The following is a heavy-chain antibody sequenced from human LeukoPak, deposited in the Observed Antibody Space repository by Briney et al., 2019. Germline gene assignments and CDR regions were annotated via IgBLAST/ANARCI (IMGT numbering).Heavy chain of an antibody. V-gene: IGHV5-51*01. Sequence: GESLKISCKGSGYRFTTYWIGWVRQMPGKGLEWMGIIYPGDSDTRYSPSFQGQVTISADKSISTASLQWSSLKASDTAMYYCARHISECGGDCPFDSWGQGTLVTVSS. CDR3: ARHISECGGDCPFDS. D-gene: IGHD2-21*02. CDR1: GYRFTTYW. J-gene: IGHJ4*02. CDR2: IYPGDSDT.